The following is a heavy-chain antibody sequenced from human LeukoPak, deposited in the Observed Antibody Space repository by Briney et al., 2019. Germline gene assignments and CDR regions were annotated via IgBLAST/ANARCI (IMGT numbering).Heavy chain of an antibody. J-gene: IGHJ3*02. D-gene: IGHD6-19*01. V-gene: IGHV4-34*01. CDR3: AGGIAVAGTRAFDI. CDR2: INHSGST. Sequence: PSETLSLTCAVYGGSFSGYYWSWIRQPPGKGLEWIGEINHSGSTNYNPSLKSRVTISVDTSKNQFSLKLSSVTAADTAVYYCAGGIAVAGTRAFDIWGQGTMVTVSS. CDR1: GGSFSGYY.